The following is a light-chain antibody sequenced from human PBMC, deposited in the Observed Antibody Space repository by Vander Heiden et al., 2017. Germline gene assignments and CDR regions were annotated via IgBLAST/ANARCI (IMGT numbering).Light chain of an antibody. J-gene: IGKJ4*01. V-gene: IGKV1-39*01. Sequence: DIQMTQSPSSLPASVGDRVTITCRASQSIGSYLIWYQQKPGKAPNLLIYAASSLQSGVPSRFSGSGSGTDFTLTISSLQPEDFATYYCQQSYSTRLTFGGGTKVEI. CDR3: QQSYSTRLT. CDR1: QSIGSY. CDR2: AAS.